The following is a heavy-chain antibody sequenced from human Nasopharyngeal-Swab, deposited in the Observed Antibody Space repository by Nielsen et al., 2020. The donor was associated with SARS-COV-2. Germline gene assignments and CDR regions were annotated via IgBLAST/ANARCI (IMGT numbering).Heavy chain of an antibody. CDR2: IKEDGSQK. CDR3: ARDSPHFVSPGPRIEVAGNFDY. J-gene: IGHJ4*02. Sequence: GESLKISCAASGFTFNTYWMNWARQAPGMGLEWVANIKEDGSQKNYADSVKGRFTISRDSARNSVHLQMNSLRAEDTAVYYCARDSPHFVSPGPRIEVAGNFDYWGQGILVTVSS. V-gene: IGHV3-7*01. D-gene: IGHD6-19*01. CDR1: GFTFNTYW.